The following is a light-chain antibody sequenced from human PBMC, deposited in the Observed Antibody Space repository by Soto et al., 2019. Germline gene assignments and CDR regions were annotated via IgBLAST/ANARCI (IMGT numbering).Light chain of an antibody. Sequence: QSVLTQPASMSGSPGQSIAISCIGTSSDVGGYSHVSWYQQHPGKAPKLMIYDVSSRPSGVSDRFSGSKSGNTASLTISGLQAEDEADYYCSSYASGDTLIFGGGTKLTVL. CDR2: DVS. CDR3: SSYASGDTLI. J-gene: IGLJ2*01. V-gene: IGLV2-14*01. CDR1: SSDVGGYSH.